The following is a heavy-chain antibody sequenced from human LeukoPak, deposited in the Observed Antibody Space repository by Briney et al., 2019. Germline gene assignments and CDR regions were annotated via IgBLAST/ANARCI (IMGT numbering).Heavy chain of an antibody. CDR1: GYSFTNYA. CDR3: ARAIWTSTVTTYYLDY. J-gene: IGHJ4*02. D-gene: IGHD4-17*01. V-gene: IGHV1-3*01. Sequence: ASVKVSCKAAGYSFTNYAIQWVRQAPGQRLEWMGWINAGNGKTKYSQKFQGRVTITRDTSATTAYMELSGLRSEDTAVYYCARAIWTSTVTTYYLDYWGQGILVTVSS. CDR2: INAGNGKT.